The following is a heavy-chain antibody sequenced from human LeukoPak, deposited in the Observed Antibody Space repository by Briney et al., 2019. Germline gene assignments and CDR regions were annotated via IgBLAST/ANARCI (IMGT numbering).Heavy chain of an antibody. Sequence: SETLSLTCAVYGGSFSGYYWSWIRQPPGKGLEWIGEINHSGSTNYNPSLKSRVTISVDTSKNQFSLKLSSVTAADTAVYYCATERSTSPFDIWGQGTMVTVSS. CDR2: INHSGST. V-gene: IGHV4-34*01. CDR3: ATERSTSPFDI. J-gene: IGHJ3*02. CDR1: GGSFSGYY. D-gene: IGHD2-2*01.